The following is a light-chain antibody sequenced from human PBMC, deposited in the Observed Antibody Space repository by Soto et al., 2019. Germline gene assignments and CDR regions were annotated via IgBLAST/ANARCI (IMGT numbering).Light chain of an antibody. J-gene: IGLJ3*02. Sequence: QSVLTQPPSVSGTPGQSVTISCSESSSNVGSIFVYWYQQIPGTAPKLLIFRNNQRPSGVPDRFSGSKSGTSASLAISGLRSEDEADYYCAAWDDSLSIWVFGGGTKLTVL. V-gene: IGLV1-47*01. CDR3: AAWDDSLSIWV. CDR2: RNN. CDR1: SSNVGSIF.